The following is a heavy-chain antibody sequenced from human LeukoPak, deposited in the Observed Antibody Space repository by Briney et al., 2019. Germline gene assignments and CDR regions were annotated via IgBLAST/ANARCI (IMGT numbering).Heavy chain of an antibody. J-gene: IGHJ4*02. CDR2: ISGSGGST. CDR3: AKGPRQQLVTRFDN. Sequence: GGSLRLSCAASGFTFSTYAMSWVRQAPGKGLEWVSDISGSGGSTYYADSVKGRFTVSRDNSKNTLYLQMSSLRADDTAVYYCAKGPRQQLVTRFDNWGQGTLATVSS. D-gene: IGHD6-13*01. V-gene: IGHV3-23*01. CDR1: GFTFSTYA.